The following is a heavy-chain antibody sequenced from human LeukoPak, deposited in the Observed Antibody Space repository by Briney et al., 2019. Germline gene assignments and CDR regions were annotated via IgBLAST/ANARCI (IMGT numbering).Heavy chain of an antibody. V-gene: IGHV4-59*01. Sequence: SETLSLTCTGSGGSISSYYWSWIRQPPGKGLEWIGYIYYSGSTNYNPSLKSRVTISVDTSKTQFSLKLSSVTAADTAVYYCARDRYYYGSGSYVAPYYYYGMDVWGKGTTVTVSS. CDR1: GGSISSYY. CDR3: ARDRYYYGSGSYVAPYYYYGMDV. J-gene: IGHJ6*04. D-gene: IGHD3-10*01. CDR2: IYYSGST.